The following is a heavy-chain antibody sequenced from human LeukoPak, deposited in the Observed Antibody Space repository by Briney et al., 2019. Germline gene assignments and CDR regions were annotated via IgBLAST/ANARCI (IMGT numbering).Heavy chain of an antibody. CDR1: GFTFSSYG. CDR3: AKDDNHCSGGSCHVFDY. J-gene: IGHJ4*02. V-gene: IGHV3-30*18. CDR2: ISYDGSDK. Sequence: GTSLRLSCAASGFTFSSYGIHWVRQAPGKGLEWVAVISYDGSDKYYVDSVKGRFTISRDNSKNTLYLQMNSLRAEDTAVYYCAKDDNHCSGGSCHVFDYWGQGTLVTASS. D-gene: IGHD2-15*01.